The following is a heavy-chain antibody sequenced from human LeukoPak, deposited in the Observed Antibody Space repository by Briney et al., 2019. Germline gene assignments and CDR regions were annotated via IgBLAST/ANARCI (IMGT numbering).Heavy chain of an antibody. Sequence: GGSLRLSCTVSGFTVSSNSMSWVRQAPGKGLEWISYISSSGSSIYYADSVQGRFIISRDNAKNSLYLQMNSLRAEDTAVYYCAKVTVGYGGPFDIWGQGTMVTVSS. D-gene: IGHD4-23*01. V-gene: IGHV3-11*01. CDR1: GFTVSSNS. CDR2: ISSSGSSI. CDR3: AKVTVGYGGPFDI. J-gene: IGHJ3*02.